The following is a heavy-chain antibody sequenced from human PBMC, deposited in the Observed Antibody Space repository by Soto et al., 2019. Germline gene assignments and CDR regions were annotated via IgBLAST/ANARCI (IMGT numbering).Heavy chain of an antibody. V-gene: IGHV1-46*01. CDR1: GYTFPNYY. CDR3: AREGGH. Sequence: ASVEVSCKASGYTFPNYYIFWVRQAPGQGLEWMGLITPSDGSTNYAQRFQGRVTMTRDTSTSTVYMEVSSLKAEDTAVYYCAREGGHWGQGTLVTVSS. CDR2: ITPSDGST. J-gene: IGHJ4*02.